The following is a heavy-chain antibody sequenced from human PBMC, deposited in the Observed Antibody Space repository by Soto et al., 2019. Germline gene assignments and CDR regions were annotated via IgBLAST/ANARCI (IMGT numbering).Heavy chain of an antibody. CDR3: ARANSYSSGWYNL. V-gene: IGHV3-11*01. D-gene: IGHD6-19*01. CDR2: ITHSGTTI. CDR1: GFTFSDYY. Sequence: QVQLVESGGGLVKPGGSLRLSCAASGFTFSDYYMSWIRQAPGKGLEWISDITHSGTTIYYADSVKGRFTISRDNAKNSLYLQMNSLRAEDTAVYYCARANSYSSGWYNLWGQGTLVTVSS. J-gene: IGHJ4*02.